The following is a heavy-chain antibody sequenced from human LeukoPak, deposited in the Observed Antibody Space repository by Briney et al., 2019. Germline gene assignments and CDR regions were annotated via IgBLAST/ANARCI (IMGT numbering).Heavy chain of an antibody. J-gene: IGHJ4*02. CDR1: GFTFSSYA. CDR3: AKDLGAAAGDDC. V-gene: IGHV3-30-3*01. Sequence: GGSLRLSCAASGFTFSSYAMHWVRQAPGKGLEWVAVISYDGSNKYYADSVKGRFTISRDNSKNTLYLQMNRLRAEDTAVYYCAKDLGAAAGDDCWGQGTLVTVSS. D-gene: IGHD6-13*01. CDR2: ISYDGSNK.